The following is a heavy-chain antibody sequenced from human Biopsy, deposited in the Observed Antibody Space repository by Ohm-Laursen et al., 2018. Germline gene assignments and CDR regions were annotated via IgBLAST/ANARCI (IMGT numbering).Heavy chain of an antibody. V-gene: IGHV4-59*11. D-gene: IGHD4-23*01. CDR3: ARGSNDFGGLYFPR. Sequence: SQTLSLTCIVSGGSFTGHYWSWIRQPPGKGLEWIGHISYTGYTSYNASLKSRVTISVATSRNHFSLRLSSLTAADTAVYYCARGSNDFGGLYFPRWGQGTLLTVSS. J-gene: IGHJ4*02. CDR1: GGSFTGHY. CDR2: ISYTGYT.